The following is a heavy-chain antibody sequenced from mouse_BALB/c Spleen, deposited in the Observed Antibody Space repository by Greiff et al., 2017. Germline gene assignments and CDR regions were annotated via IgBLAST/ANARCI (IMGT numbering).Heavy chain of an antibody. CDR3: AREDGNYSYAMDY. V-gene: IGHV1-4*02. D-gene: IGHD2-1*01. Sequence: QVQLQQSAAELARPGASVKMSCKASGYTFTSYTMHWVKQRPGQGLEWIGYINPSSGYTEYNQKFTDKTTLTADKSSSTAYMQLSSLTSEDSAVYYCAREDGNYSYAMDYWGQGTSVTVSS. CDR2: INPSSGYT. CDR1: GYTFTSYT. J-gene: IGHJ4*01.